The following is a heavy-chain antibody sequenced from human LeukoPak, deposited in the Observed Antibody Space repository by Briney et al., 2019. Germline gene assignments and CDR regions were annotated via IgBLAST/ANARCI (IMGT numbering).Heavy chain of an antibody. CDR1: GFTFSSCA. CDR2: IYSGGST. Sequence: PGRSLRLSCAASGFTFSSCAMHWVRQAPGKGLEWVSVIYSGGSTYYADSVKGRFTISRDNSKNTLYLQMNSLRAEDTAVYYCARVDYWGQGTLVTVSS. J-gene: IGHJ4*02. CDR3: ARVDY. V-gene: IGHV3-66*01.